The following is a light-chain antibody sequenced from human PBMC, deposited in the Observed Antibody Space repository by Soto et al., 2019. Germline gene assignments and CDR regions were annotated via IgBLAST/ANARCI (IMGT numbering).Light chain of an antibody. CDR3: QENNNWPMT. V-gene: IGKV3-15*01. J-gene: IGKJ1*01. CDR1: QSVSSN. CDR2: GAS. Sequence: EIVMTQSPATLSVSPGERATLSCRASQSVSSNLACYQQKPGQAPRLLIYGASTRATGIPARFSGSGSGTEFTLTISSLQFDDFAVYYCQENNNWPMTFGQGTKVDIK.